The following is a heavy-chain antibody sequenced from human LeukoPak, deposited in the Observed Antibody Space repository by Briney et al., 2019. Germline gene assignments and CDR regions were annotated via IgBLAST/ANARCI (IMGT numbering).Heavy chain of an antibody. J-gene: IGHJ4*02. Sequence: PSETLSLTCFVSGGSISSSNYYWGWIRQPPGKGLEWIGSIYYSGSTYYNPSLKSRVTISVDTSKNQFSLKLRSVTAADTAVYYCARHEAQDFDYWGQGTLVTVSS. V-gene: IGHV4-39*01. CDR2: IYYSGST. CDR3: ARHEAQDFDY. CDR1: GGSISSSNYY.